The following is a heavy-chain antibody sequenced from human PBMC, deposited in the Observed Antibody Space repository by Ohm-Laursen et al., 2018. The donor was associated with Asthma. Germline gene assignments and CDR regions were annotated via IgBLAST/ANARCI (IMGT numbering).Heavy chain of an antibody. Sequence: SLRLSCAAPGFTFSSYAMHWVRQAPGKGLEWVAVISYDGSNKYYADSVKGRFTISRDNSKNTLYLQMNSLRAEDTAVYYCARDGDYGGNSAPAFDIWGQGTMVTVSS. CDR1: GFTFSSYA. CDR3: ARDGDYGGNSAPAFDI. CDR2: ISYDGSNK. V-gene: IGHV3-30-3*01. J-gene: IGHJ3*02. D-gene: IGHD4-23*01.